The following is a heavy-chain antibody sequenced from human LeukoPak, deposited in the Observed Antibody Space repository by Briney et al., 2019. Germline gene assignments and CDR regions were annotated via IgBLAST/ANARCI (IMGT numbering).Heavy chain of an antibody. CDR1: GGSLSGYY. V-gene: IGHV4-34*01. CDR2: INHSGST. D-gene: IGHD3-10*01. Sequence: PSETLSLTCAVYGGSLSGYYWSWLRQPPGKGLEWIGEINHSGSTNYNPSLKSRVTISVGTSKNQFSLKLSSVTAADTAVYYCARGHYYGSGSYHYWGQGTLVTVSS. J-gene: IGHJ4*02. CDR3: ARGHYYGSGSYHY.